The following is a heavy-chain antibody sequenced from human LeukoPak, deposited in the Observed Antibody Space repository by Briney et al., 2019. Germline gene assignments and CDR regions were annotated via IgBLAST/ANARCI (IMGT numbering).Heavy chain of an antibody. V-gene: IGHV3-23*01. CDR1: GFTFSTYA. J-gene: IGHJ4*02. D-gene: IGHD3-16*02. CDR3: ASTPFYDYVWGSYRYRGLFDN. CDR2: ICGSGGCT. Sequence: PGGSLRLSCAASGFTFSTYAMSRVRQAPGRGLEWVSGICGSGGCTYYADSVKGRFTISRDNSKNTLYLQMNSLRVEDTAVYYCASTPFYDYVWGSYRYRGLFDNWGQGTLVSVSS.